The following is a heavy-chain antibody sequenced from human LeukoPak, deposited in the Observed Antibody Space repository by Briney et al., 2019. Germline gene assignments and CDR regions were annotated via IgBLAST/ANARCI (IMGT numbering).Heavy chain of an antibody. CDR1: GFTFSNAC. J-gene: IGHJ4*02. CDR2: IKSKADGGTT. Sequence: GGSLRLSCAASGFTFSNACMSWVRQAPGKGLEWVGHIKSKADGGTTDLAAPVKGSFTISRDDSKNTLFLQMNSLKTEDTAVYYCTTGTWIQLWLADYWGQGTLVAVSS. V-gene: IGHV3-15*01. CDR3: TTGTWIQLWLADY. D-gene: IGHD5-18*01.